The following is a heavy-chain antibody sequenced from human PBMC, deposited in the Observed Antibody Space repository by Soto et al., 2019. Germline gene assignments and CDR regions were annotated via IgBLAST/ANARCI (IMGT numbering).Heavy chain of an antibody. CDR3: ARDFGHGYYLDY. CDR2: ITDSSDTV. J-gene: IGHJ4*02. D-gene: IGHD3-3*01. CDR1: GFTFSSYA. V-gene: IGHV3-48*02. Sequence: PGGSLRLSCAASGFTFSSYALNWVRQAPGKGLEWVSYITDSSDTVHYADSVRGRFTISRDNAESSLYLQMNSLRDEDTAVYFCARDFGHGYYLDYWGRGTLVTSPQ.